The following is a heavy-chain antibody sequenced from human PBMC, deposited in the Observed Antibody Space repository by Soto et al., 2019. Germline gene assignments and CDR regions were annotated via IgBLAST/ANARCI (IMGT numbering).Heavy chain of an antibody. CDR3: AKDMKWGGMTTIHYFDS. Sequence: GGSLRLSCVASGFTVDEYAMHWVRQAPWKGLEWVSGISANGDNVDYADSVKGRFTVSRDNAKNSLFLQMNSLRPEDTALYYCAKDMKWGGMTTIHYFDSWGQGT. J-gene: IGHJ4*02. V-gene: IGHV3-9*01. CDR2: ISANGDNV. D-gene: IGHD4-17*01. CDR1: GFTVDEYA.